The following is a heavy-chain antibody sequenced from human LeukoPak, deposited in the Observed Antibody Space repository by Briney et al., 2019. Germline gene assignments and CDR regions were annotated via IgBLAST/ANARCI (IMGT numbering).Heavy chain of an antibody. CDR2: IIPIFGTA. V-gene: IGHV1-69*01. CDR1: GGTFSSYA. CDR3: ARFKRNYYDSSGPFDY. J-gene: IGHJ4*02. D-gene: IGHD3-22*01. Sequence: SVKVSCKASGGTFSSYAISWVRQAPGQGLEWMEGIIPIFGTANYAQKFQGRVTITADESTSTAYMELSSLRSEDTAVYYCARFKRNYYDSSGPFDYWGQGTLVTVSS.